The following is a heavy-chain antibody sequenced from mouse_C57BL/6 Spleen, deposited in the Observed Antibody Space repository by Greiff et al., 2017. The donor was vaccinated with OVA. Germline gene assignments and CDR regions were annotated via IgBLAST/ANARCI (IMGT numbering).Heavy chain of an antibody. Sequence: VQLQQSGAELVRPGASVKLSCKASGYTFTDYYINWVKQRPGQGLEWIARIYPGSGNTYYNEKFKGKATLTAEKSSSTAYMQLSSLTSEDSAVYFCARSTTVVAPEWYFDVWGTGTTVTVSS. V-gene: IGHV1-76*01. CDR2: IYPGSGNT. D-gene: IGHD1-1*01. J-gene: IGHJ1*03. CDR3: ARSTTVVAPEWYFDV. CDR1: GYTFTDYY.